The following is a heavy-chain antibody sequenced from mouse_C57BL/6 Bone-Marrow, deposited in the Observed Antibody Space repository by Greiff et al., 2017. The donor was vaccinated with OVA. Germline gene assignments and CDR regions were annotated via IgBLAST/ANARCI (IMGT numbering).Heavy chain of an antibody. CDR3: ARSLYYYGSSYADYFDY. V-gene: IGHV1-81*01. CDR1: GYTFTSYG. J-gene: IGHJ2*01. Sequence: VQLQQSGAELARPGASVKLSCKASGYTFTSYGISWVKQRTGQGLEWIGEIYPRSGNTYYNEKFKGKATLTADKSSSTAYMDLRSLTSEDAAVYFCARSLYYYGSSYADYFDYCGQGTTLTVSS. D-gene: IGHD1-1*01. CDR2: IYPRSGNT.